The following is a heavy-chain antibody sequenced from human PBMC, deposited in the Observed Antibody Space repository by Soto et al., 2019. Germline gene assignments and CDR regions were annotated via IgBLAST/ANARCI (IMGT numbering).Heavy chain of an antibody. V-gene: IGHV3-23*01. CDR2: ISGSGGST. CDR1: GFTFSTYA. J-gene: IGHJ2*01. CDR3: TKGVGNTVGNGHWYFDV. D-gene: IGHD4-17*01. Sequence: EVQLLESGGGLVQPGGSLRLSCAASGFTFSTYALSWVRQAPGKGLEWVSAISGSGGSTYSADSVKGRFTNSRDSSKSTLYLENNSLRTEDTAVYYCTKGVGNTVGNGHWYFDVWGRGTLVTVSS.